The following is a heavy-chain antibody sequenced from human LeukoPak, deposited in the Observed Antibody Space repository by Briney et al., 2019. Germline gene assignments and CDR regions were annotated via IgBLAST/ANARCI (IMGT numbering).Heavy chain of an antibody. J-gene: IGHJ4*02. Sequence: SETLSLTCTVSGGSISSYYWSWIRQPPGKGLEWIGYIYYSGSTNYNPSLKSRVTISVDTSKNQFSLKLSSVTAADTAVYYCARAPGSPSLGDSSGYLFDYWGQGTLVTVSS. V-gene: IGHV4-59*01. CDR2: IYYSGST. D-gene: IGHD3-22*01. CDR1: GGSISSYY. CDR3: ARAPGSPSLGDSSGYLFDY.